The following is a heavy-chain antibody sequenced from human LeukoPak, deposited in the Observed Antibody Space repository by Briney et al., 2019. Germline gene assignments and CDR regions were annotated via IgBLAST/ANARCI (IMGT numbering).Heavy chain of an antibody. CDR2: ISSSSSTI. CDR1: GFTFSSYS. Sequence: GGSLRLSCAASGFTFSSYSMNWGRQAPGKGLEWVSYISSSSSTIYYADSVKGRFTIPRENAKNSLYLQMNSLRAEDTAVYYCAKDPRERYYYDSSGYLGHYFDYWGQGTLVTVSS. CDR3: AKDPRERYYYDSSGYLGHYFDY. V-gene: IGHV3-48*01. J-gene: IGHJ4*02. D-gene: IGHD3-22*01.